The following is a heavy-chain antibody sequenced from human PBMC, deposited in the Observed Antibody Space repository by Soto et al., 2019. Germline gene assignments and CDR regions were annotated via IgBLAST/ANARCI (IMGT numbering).Heavy chain of an antibody. CDR1: GGTFSSYA. V-gene: IGHV1-69*13. CDR3: ARAREPEYSSAIFFDI. CDR2: IIPIFGTA. D-gene: IGHD5-18*01. Sequence: SVKVSCKASGGTFSSYAISWVRQAPGQGLEWMGGIIPIFGTANYAQKFQGRVTITADESTSTAYMVYLQMSSLTDEDAAVYYCARAREPEYSSAIFFDIWGQGALVTVSS. J-gene: IGHJ4*02.